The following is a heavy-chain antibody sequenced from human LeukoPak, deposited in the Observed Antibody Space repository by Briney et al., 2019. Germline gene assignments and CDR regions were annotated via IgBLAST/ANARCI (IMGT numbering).Heavy chain of an antibody. CDR3: ARGLIGWSKTFDY. J-gene: IGHJ4*02. CDR1: GGSFSGYY. CDR2: INHSGST. D-gene: IGHD6-19*01. Sequence: SETLSLTCAVYGGSFSGYYWSWIRQPPGKGLEWIGEINHSGSTNYNPSLKSRVTIPVDTSKNQFSLKLSSVTAADTAVYYCARGLIGWSKTFDYWGQGTLVTVSS. V-gene: IGHV4-34*01.